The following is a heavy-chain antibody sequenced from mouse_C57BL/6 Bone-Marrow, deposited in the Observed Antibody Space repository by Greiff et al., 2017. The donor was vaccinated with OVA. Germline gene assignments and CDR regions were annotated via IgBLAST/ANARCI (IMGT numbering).Heavy chain of an antibody. J-gene: IGHJ2*01. D-gene: IGHD1-1*01. V-gene: IGHV1-54*01. CDR1: GYAFTNYL. CDR3: ARDTTVAVDY. CDR2: INPGSGGT. Sequence: QVQLQQSGAELVRPGTSVKVSCKASGYAFTNYLIEWVKQRPGQGLEWIGVINPGSGGTNYNEKFKGKATLTADKSSSTAYMQLSSLTSDDSAVYFCARDTTVAVDYWGQGTTLTVSS.